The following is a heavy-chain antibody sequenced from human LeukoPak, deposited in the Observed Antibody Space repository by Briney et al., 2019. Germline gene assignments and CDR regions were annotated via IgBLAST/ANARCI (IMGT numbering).Heavy chain of an antibody. J-gene: IGHJ6*03. V-gene: IGHV5-51*01. CDR1: GYSFTNYC. Sequence: GGSLKISCKASGYSFTNYCIGWVRQMPGKGLEWMGLIYPRDSDIRYSPSFQGQVTISADKSISTAYLHWSSLKASDTAMYYCARANLPEYYMDVWGKGTTVTVSS. CDR3: ARANLPEYYMDV. CDR2: IYPRDSDI. D-gene: IGHD2-2*01.